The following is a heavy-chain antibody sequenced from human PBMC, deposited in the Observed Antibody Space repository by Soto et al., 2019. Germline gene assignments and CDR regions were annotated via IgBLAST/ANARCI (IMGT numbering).Heavy chain of an antibody. Sequence: SETLSLTCTVSGGSVSSSTSYWGRIRQPPGKGLEWVGTIYYSGSTYYNPSLKSRVDISVDTSKNQFSLKLRSVTAADTAVYFCARGMDYDIVYDPWGQGTLVTVS. CDR2: IYYSGST. CDR1: GGSVSSSTSY. V-gene: IGHV4-39*01. CDR3: ARGMDYDIVYDP. D-gene: IGHD3-9*01. J-gene: IGHJ5*02.